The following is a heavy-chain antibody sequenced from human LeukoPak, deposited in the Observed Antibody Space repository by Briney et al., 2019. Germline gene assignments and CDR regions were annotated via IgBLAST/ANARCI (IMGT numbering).Heavy chain of an antibody. CDR1: GGSISSSSYY. CDR2: IYYSGST. CDR3: ARGRDELLFPGHDAFDI. Sequence: SETLSLTCTVSGGSISSSSYYWGWIRQPPGKGLEWIGSIYYSGSTYYNPSLKSRVTISVDTSKSQFSLKLSSVTAADTAVYYCARGRDELLFPGHDAFDIWGQGTMVTVSS. D-gene: IGHD2-21*02. J-gene: IGHJ3*02. V-gene: IGHV4-39*01.